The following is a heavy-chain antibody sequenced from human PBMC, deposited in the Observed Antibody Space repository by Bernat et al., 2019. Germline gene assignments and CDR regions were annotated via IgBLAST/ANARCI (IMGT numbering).Heavy chain of an antibody. CDR1: GFTFSSYS. V-gene: IGHV3-21*01. J-gene: IGHJ3*02. CDR2: ISSSSSYI. CDR3: AREGWVPVVAATVAFDI. Sequence: EVQLVESGGGLVKPGGSLRLSCAASGFTFSSYSMNWVRQAPGKGLEWVSSISSSSSYIYYADSVKGRFTISRDNAKNSLYLQMNSLRAEDTAVYSCAREGWVPVVAATVAFDIWGQGTMVTVSS. D-gene: IGHD2-15*01.